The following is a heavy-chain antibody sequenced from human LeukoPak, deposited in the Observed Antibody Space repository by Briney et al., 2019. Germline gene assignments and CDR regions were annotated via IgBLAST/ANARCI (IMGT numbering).Heavy chain of an antibody. CDR2: INPSDGST. J-gene: IGHJ4*02. CDR1: GYTFTGYY. D-gene: IGHD3-3*01. Sequence: ASVKVSCKTSGYTFTGYYVHWVRQAPGQGLEWMGMINPSDGSTNYAQDFQGRVTMTRDMSTSTVYMELSSLRSEDTALYYCARDFARSYTPGSGFRHYFDYWGQGTLVTVSS. V-gene: IGHV1-46*01. CDR3: ARDFARSYTPGSGFRHYFDY.